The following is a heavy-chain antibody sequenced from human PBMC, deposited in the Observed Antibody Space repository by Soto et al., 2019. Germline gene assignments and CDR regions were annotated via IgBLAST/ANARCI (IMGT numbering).Heavy chain of an antibody. J-gene: IGHJ4*02. V-gene: IGHV1-2*02. CDR1: GYTFTGHY. CDR3: GRGRSGQIVVFY. CDR2: IGPESGAT. Sequence: ASVKVSCKASGYTFTGHYIHWVRQAPEQGPEWMGEIGPESGATRYAQKFQGRVTMTMDTSITTVYMELNNLRPDDAAVYYCGRGRSGQIVVFYWGQGTPVTVSS. D-gene: IGHD1-26*01.